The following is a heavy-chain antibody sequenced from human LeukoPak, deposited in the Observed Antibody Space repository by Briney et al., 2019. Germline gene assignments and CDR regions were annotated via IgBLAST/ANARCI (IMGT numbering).Heavy chain of an antibody. CDR2: IYTSGST. CDR3: ARGTYYYDRFDY. J-gene: IGHJ4*02. V-gene: IGHV4-61*02. Sequence: SQTLSLTCTVSGGSISSGSYYWSWIRQPAGKGLEWIGRIYTSGSTNYNPSLKSRITISVDRSKNQFSLKLSSVTAADTAVYYCARGTYYYDRFDYWGQGTLVTVSS. CDR1: GGSISSGSYY. D-gene: IGHD3-22*01.